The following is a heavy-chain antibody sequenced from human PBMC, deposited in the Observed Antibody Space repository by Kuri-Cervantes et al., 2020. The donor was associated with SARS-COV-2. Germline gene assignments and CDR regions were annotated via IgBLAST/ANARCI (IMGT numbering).Heavy chain of an antibody. CDR3: ARGRAARLSLPYYYYYGMDV. CDR1: GFTFSSYE. CDR2: ISRSGSTI. J-gene: IGHJ6*02. V-gene: IGHV3-48*03. D-gene: IGHD6-6*01. Sequence: GTLSLTCAAPGFTFSSYEMNGVRQAPGKGLEGVSYISRSGSTIYYTDSVKGRFTISRDNAKNSLYLQMNSLRAEDTAFYYCARGRAARLSLPYYYYYGMDVWGQGTTVTVSS.